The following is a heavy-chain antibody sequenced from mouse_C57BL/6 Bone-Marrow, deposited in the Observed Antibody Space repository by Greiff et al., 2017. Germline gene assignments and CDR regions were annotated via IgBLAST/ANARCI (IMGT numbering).Heavy chain of an antibody. CDR1: GYTFTSYW. V-gene: IGHV1-55*01. Sequence: QVQLQQPGAELVKPGASVTMSCKASGYTFTSYWITWVKQRPGQGLEWIGDIYPGSGSTNYNEKFKSKATLTVDTSSSTAYMQLSSLTSEDSAVYYCARAGYDYRWFAYWGQGTLVTVSA. CDR2: IYPGSGST. J-gene: IGHJ3*01. D-gene: IGHD2-4*01. CDR3: ARAGYDYRWFAY.